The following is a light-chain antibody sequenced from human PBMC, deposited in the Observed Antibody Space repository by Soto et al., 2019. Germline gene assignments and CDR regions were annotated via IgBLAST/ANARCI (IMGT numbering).Light chain of an antibody. CDR3: QHYNRYSEA. Sequence: DMQMSQVRSNLTSRQGPRHTNNCRASQTISSWLAWYQQKPGKAPKLLIYKASTLKSGVPSRFSGSGSGTEFTLTISSLQPDDFATYYCQHYNRYSEAFAQGTKVDIK. CDR2: KAS. CDR1: QTISSW. V-gene: IGKV1-5*03. J-gene: IGKJ1*01.